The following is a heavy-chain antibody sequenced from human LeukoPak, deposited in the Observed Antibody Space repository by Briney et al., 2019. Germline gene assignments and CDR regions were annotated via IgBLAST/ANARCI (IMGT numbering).Heavy chain of an antibody. Sequence: PGGSLRLSCAASGFTFSSYSMNWVRQAPGKGLEWVSSISSSSSYIYYADSVKGRFTISRDNAKNSLYLQMSSLRAEDTAVYYCAREYYDFWSGYRDNWFDPWGQGTLVTVSS. V-gene: IGHV3-21*01. D-gene: IGHD3-3*01. CDR1: GFTFSSYS. CDR2: ISSSSSYI. J-gene: IGHJ5*02. CDR3: AREYYDFWSGYRDNWFDP.